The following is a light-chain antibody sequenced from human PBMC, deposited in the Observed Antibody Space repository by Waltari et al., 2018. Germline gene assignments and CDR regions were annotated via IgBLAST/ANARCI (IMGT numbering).Light chain of an antibody. J-gene: IGLJ3*02. CDR3: CSYAGIWV. CDR1: GSDVGDFNS. Sequence: QSALTQPRSVSGSPGQSVTISCTGTGSDVGDFNSVSWYQQHPGKAPKLVIFGVTKRPSGVPDRFSRSKSGTSASLTVSGLQAEDEADYYCCSYAGIWVFGGGTKLTVL. CDR2: GVT. V-gene: IGLV2-11*01.